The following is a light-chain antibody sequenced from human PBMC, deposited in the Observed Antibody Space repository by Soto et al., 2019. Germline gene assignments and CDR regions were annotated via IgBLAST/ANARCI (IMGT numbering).Light chain of an antibody. CDR1: QGIRND. CDR3: QQTYSTPRT. Sequence: TQVTQNPYSLSASVGDRVTITCRASQGIRNDLGWYQQKPGKAPKLLIYAASRLQSGVPSRFSGTGSGTDFTLTISSLHPEDFATYYCQQTYSTPRTFGEGTKVVIK. CDR2: AAS. V-gene: IGKV1-39*01. J-gene: IGKJ1*01.